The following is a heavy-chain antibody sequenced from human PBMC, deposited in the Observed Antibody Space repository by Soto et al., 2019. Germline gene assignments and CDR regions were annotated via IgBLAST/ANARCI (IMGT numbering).Heavy chain of an antibody. CDR2: ISYDGSNK. CDR3: ARTISIAAAGTARIRDYYYYGMDV. D-gene: IGHD6-13*01. CDR1: GFTFSSYA. Sequence: GGSLRLSCAASGFTFSSYAMHWVRQAPGKGLEWVAVISYDGSNKYYADSVKGRFTISRDNSKNTLYLQMNSLRAEDTAVYYCARTISIAAAGTARIRDYYYYGMDVWGQGTTVTVSS. J-gene: IGHJ6*02. V-gene: IGHV3-30-3*01.